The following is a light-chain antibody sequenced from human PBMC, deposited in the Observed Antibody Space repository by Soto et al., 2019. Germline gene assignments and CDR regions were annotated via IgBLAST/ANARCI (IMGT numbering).Light chain of an antibody. V-gene: IGKV3-20*01. CDR1: QSVSSSY. CDR3: QQYGGSPYT. J-gene: IGKJ2*01. CDR2: GAS. Sequence: EIVLTQSPGTLSLSSGERATLSCRASQSVSSSYLAWYQQKPGQAPRLLIYGASSRATGIPDRFSGSGSGTDFTLTISRLEPEDFAVYYCQQYGGSPYTFGQGTKLEI.